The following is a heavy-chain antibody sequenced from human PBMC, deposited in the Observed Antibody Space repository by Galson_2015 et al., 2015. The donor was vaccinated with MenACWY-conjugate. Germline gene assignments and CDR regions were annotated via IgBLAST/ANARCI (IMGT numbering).Heavy chain of an antibody. CDR3: TRGGDWRVYYYYGMDV. V-gene: IGHV3-49*03. CDR2: IRSKAYGGAT. J-gene: IGHJ6*02. D-gene: IGHD2-21*01. CDR1: GFTFGDYA. Sequence: SLRLSCAASGFTFGDYAMSWFRQAPGKGLEWVGFIRSKAYGGATEYAASVKGRFTISRDDSKSIAYLQMNSLKTEDTAVYFCTRGGDWRVYYYYGMDVWGQGTTVTVSS.